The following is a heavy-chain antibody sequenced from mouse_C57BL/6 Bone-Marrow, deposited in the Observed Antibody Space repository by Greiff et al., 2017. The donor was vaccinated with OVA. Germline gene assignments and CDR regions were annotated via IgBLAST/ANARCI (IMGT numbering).Heavy chain of an antibody. V-gene: IGHV1-26*01. Sequence: VQLKQSGPELVKPGASVKISCKASGYTFTDYYMNWVKQSHGKSLEWIGDINPNNGGTSYNQKFKGKATLTVDKSSSTAYMELRSLTSEDSAVYYCARSGYYGSSYDWYFDVWGTGTTVTVSS. CDR1: GYTFTDYY. J-gene: IGHJ1*03. CDR3: ARSGYYGSSYDWYFDV. CDR2: INPNNGGT. D-gene: IGHD1-1*01.